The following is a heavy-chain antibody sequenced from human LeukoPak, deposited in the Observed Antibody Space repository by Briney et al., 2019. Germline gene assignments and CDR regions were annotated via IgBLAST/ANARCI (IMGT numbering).Heavy chain of an antibody. J-gene: IGHJ6*03. CDR3: ARVNIHSSGWYRTGYYYYMDV. Sequence: GASVKVSCKASGYTFTGYYMHWVRQAPGQGLEWMGWINPNSGGTNYAQKFQGRVTMTRDTSISTAYMELSRLRSDGTAVYYCARVNIHSSGWYRTGYYYYMDVWGKGTTVTVSS. CDR2: INPNSGGT. D-gene: IGHD6-19*01. V-gene: IGHV1-2*02. CDR1: GYTFTGYY.